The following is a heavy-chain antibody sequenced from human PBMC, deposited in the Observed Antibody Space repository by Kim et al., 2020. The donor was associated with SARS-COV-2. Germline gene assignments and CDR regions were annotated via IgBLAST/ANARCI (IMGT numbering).Heavy chain of an antibody. Sequence: LKSRVTISVDTSKNQFSLKLSSVTAADTAVYYCARVRRFTMVRGVNTFDYWGQGTLVTVSS. D-gene: IGHD3-10*01. J-gene: IGHJ4*02. CDR3: ARVRRFTMVRGVNTFDY. V-gene: IGHV4-31*02.